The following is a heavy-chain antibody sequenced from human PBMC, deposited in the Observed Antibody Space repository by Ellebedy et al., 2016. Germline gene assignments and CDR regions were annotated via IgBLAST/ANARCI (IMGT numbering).Heavy chain of an antibody. J-gene: IGHJ4*02. CDR2: LSGSGGST. Sequence: GGSLRLSCAASGFTFSSRAMSWVRQAPGKGLEWVSSLSGSGGSTDYADSVKGRFTISRDNSKNTLHLQMNSLRAEDTAVYYCAKEDGYYDSSGYPHHFLDSWGQGTLVIVSS. CDR1: GFTFSSRA. D-gene: IGHD3-22*01. CDR3: AKEDGYYDSSGYPHHFLDS. V-gene: IGHV3-23*01.